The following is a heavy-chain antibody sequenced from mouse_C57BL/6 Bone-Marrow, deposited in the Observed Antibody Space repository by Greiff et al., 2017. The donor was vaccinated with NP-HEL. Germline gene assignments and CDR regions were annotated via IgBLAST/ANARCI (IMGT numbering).Heavy chain of an antibody. Sequence: HVQLPPSGAELVRPGTSVKVSCKASGYAFTNYLIEWVKQRPGQGLEWIGVINPGRGGTNYNEKFKGKATLTADKSSSTAYMQLSSLTSEDSAVYFCARSNTYYYAMDYWGQGTSVTVSS. CDR2: INPGRGGT. V-gene: IGHV1-54*01. J-gene: IGHJ4*01. CDR3: ARSNTYYYAMDY. CDR1: GYAFTNYL.